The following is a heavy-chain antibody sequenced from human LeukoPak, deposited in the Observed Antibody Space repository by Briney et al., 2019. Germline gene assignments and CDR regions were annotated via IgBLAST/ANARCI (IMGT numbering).Heavy chain of an antibody. Sequence: GGSLRLSCAASGFTFSDYYMSWIRQAPGKGLEWVSYVSSSGSTIYYADSVKGRFTISRDNAKNSLYLQMNSLRAEDTAVYYCARVYDFWSGRYFDYWGQGTLVTVSS. CDR2: VSSSGSTI. J-gene: IGHJ4*02. CDR1: GFTFSDYY. D-gene: IGHD3-3*01. CDR3: ARVYDFWSGRYFDY. V-gene: IGHV3-11*04.